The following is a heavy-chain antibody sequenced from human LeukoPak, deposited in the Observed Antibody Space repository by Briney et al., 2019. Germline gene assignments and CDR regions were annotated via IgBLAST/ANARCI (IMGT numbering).Heavy chain of an antibody. J-gene: IGHJ4*02. Sequence: GGSLRLSCAASGFTFSGYGMHWVRQAPGKGLEWVAFIRYDGSNKYYADSVKGRFTISRDNSKNTLYLQMNSLRAEDTAVYYCAKDLEQWLVRSLFDYWGQGTLVTVSS. CDR1: GFTFSGYG. V-gene: IGHV3-30*02. CDR2: IRYDGSNK. CDR3: AKDLEQWLVRSLFDY. D-gene: IGHD6-19*01.